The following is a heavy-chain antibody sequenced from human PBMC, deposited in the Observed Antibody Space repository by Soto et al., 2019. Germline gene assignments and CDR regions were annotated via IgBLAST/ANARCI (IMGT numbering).Heavy chain of an antibody. Sequence: SETLSLTCAVYGGSFSGYYWSWIRQSPGKGLEWIGEINHSGSTNYNPSLKSRVTIPVDTSKNQFSLKLSSVTAADTAVYYCARGVGIAPWSRLDPWGQGTLVTVSS. J-gene: IGHJ5*02. CDR2: INHSGST. D-gene: IGHD6-13*01. CDR3: ARGVGIAPWSRLDP. CDR1: GGSFSGYY. V-gene: IGHV4-34*09.